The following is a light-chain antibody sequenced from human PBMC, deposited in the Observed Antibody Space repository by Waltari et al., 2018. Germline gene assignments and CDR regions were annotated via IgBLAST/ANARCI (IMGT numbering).Light chain of an antibody. V-gene: IGKV4-1*01. Sequence: DLVMTQSPDSLAVSLGERATINCTSSPSVLYSSNNKNYLAWYQQKPGQPPKLLIYWASTRESGVPDRFSGSGSGTDFTLTISSLQAEDVAVYYCQQYYSTPPWTFGQGTKVEIK. CDR2: WAS. CDR1: PSVLYSSNNKNY. CDR3: QQYYSTPPWT. J-gene: IGKJ1*01.